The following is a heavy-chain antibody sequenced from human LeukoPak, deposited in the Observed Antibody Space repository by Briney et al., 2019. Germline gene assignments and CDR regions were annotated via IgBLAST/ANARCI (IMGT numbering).Heavy chain of an antibody. CDR2: VSSGFHA. D-gene: IGHD5-18*01. V-gene: IGHV3-13*01. J-gene: IGHJ4*02. CDR3: VREARGYHYTYFDY. Sequence: PGGSLRLSCTASGFTLGSHGMHWVRRIPGQGLEWVAAVSSGFHAFFADSVQGRFTVSREDARNSLYLQMNSLRAGDTAVYYCVREARGYHYTYFDYWGQGTLVTVSS. CDR1: GFTLGSHG.